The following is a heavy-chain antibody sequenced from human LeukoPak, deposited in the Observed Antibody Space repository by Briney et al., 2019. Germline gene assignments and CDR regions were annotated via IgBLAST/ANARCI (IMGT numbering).Heavy chain of an antibody. CDR1: GGSFSGYY. V-gene: IGHV4-34*01. CDR2: INHSGST. CDR3: ARSPRGGYCSSTSCAGRGDY. J-gene: IGHJ4*02. D-gene: IGHD2-2*01. Sequence: SETLSLTCAVYGGSFSGYYWSWIRQPPGKGLEWIGEINHSGSTNYNPSLKSRVTISVDTSKNQFSLKLSSVTAADTAVYYCARSPRGGYCSSTSCAGRGDYWGQGTLVTVSS.